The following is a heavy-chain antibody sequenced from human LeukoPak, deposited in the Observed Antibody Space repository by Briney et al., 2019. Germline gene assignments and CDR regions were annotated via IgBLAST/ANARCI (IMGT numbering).Heavy chain of an antibody. V-gene: IGHV4-39*01. D-gene: IGHD4-17*01. CDR3: ARLSNDYGDYAGYWYFDL. CDR2: IYYSGST. CDR1: GGSISSSSYY. Sequence: SETLSLTCTVSGGSISSSSYYWGWIRQPPGKGLEWIGSIYYSGSTYYNPSLKSRVAISVDTSKNQFSLKLSSVTAADTAVYYCARLSNDYGDYAGYWYFDLWGRGTLVTVSS. J-gene: IGHJ2*01.